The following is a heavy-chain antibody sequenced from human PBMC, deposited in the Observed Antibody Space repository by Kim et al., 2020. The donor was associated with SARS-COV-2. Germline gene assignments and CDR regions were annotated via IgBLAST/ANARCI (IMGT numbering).Heavy chain of an antibody. CDR1: GFTFSSCA. CDR2: ISGSSSAI. Sequence: GGSLRLSCAASGFTFSSCAMNWVRQAPGKGLEWISYISGSSSAIYYAESVKGRFTISRDNAKNSLYLQMNSLRDEETALYYCVRDLSYSSNWYKFFDYWGQGTLVTVSS. D-gene: IGHD6-13*01. CDR3: VRDLSYSSNWYKFFDY. J-gene: IGHJ4*02. V-gene: IGHV3-48*02.